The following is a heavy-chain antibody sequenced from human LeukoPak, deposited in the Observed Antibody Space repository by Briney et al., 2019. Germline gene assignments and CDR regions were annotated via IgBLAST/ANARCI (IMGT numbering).Heavy chain of an antibody. CDR3: SRDSLSSCGGDCYSGLDV. CDR1: GFTFSNYW. J-gene: IGHJ6*02. CDR2: IKSDGSST. V-gene: IGHV3-74*01. Sequence: PGGSLRLSCAASGFTFSNYWMHWVRHAPGEALMWVSRIKSDGSSTTYADSVKGRFTISRDNAKNTLCLQMNSLRAEDTAVYYCSRDSLSSCGGDCYSGLDVWGQGTTVTVSS. D-gene: IGHD2-21*02.